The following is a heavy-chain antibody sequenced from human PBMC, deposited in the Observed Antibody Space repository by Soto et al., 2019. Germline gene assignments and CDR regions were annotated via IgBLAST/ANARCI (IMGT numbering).Heavy chain of an antibody. CDR3: AISYSSGYRAFHY. D-gene: IGHD3-16*02. Sequence: VQLVQSGAEVKRPGSSVKVSCKASGDTFNFYSINWVRQAPGQGLEWMGRVNPIVSMSNYAQKFQGRVTMTSDKTTSTAYMELSSLRSEDTAIYYCAISYSSGYRAFHYWGQVALVTVSS. CDR1: GDTFNFYS. J-gene: IGHJ4*02. V-gene: IGHV1-69*02. CDR2: VNPIVSMS.